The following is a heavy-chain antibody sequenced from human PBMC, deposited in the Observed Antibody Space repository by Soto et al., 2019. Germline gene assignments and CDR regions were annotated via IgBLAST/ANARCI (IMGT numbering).Heavy chain of an antibody. V-gene: IGHV4-34*01. CDR3: ARGSPWGRYFDL. J-gene: IGHJ2*01. Sequence: QVQLQQWGAGLLKPSETLSLTCAVYGGSFSGYYWSWIRQPPGKGLEWIGEINHSGSTNYSPSLKSRVTISVDTSKNPFSLKLSSVTAADTAVYYCARGSPWGRYFDLWGRGTLVTVSS. CDR2: INHSGST. CDR1: GGSFSGYY. D-gene: IGHD7-27*01.